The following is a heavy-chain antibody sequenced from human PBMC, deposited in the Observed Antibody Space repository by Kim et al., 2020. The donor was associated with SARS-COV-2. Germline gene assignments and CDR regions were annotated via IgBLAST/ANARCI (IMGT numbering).Heavy chain of an antibody. CDR3: ANLVVPEVKGDY. CDR2: INHSGST. D-gene: IGHD2-2*01. CDR1: GGSFSGYY. V-gene: IGHV4-34*01. J-gene: IGHJ4*02. Sequence: SETLSLTCAVYGGSFSGYYWSWIRQPPGKGLEWIGEINHSGSTNYNPSLKSRVTISVDTSKNQFSLKLSSVTAADTAVYYCANLVVPEVKGDYWGQGTLVTVSS.